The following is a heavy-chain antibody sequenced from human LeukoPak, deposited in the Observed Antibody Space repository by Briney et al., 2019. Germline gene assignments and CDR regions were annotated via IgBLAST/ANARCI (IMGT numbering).Heavy chain of an antibody. J-gene: IGHJ3*02. CDR2: MNPNSGNT. CDR3: ARGVYSYGFDDAFDI. CDR1: GYTFTSYG. D-gene: IGHD5-18*01. Sequence: ASVKVSCKASGYTFTSYGISWVRQAPGQGLEWMGWMNPNSGNTGYAQKFQGRVTITRNTSISTAYMELSSLRSEDTAVYYCARGVYSYGFDDAFDIWGQGTMVTVSS. V-gene: IGHV1-8*03.